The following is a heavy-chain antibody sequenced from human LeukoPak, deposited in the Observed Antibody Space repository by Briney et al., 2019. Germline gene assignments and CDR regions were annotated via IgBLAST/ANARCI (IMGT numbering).Heavy chain of an antibody. V-gene: IGHV3-23*01. CDR1: GFTFSSYA. J-gene: IGHJ4*02. CDR3: AKELGWQQLVCFKFDY. D-gene: IGHD6-13*01. Sequence: GGSLRLSCAASGFTFSSYAMSWVRQAPGKGLEWVSAISGSGGSTSYADSVKGRFTISRDNSKNTMYLQMNRLRAEDTAVYCSAKELGWQQLVCFKFDYWGQGTLVTVSS. CDR2: ISGSGGST.